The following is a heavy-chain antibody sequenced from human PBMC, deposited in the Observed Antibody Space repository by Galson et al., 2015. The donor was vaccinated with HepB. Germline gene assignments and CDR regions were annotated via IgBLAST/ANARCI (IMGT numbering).Heavy chain of an antibody. CDR3: AKDGGFYGDPLDY. CDR1: GFTFSSYG. D-gene: IGHD4-17*01. V-gene: IGHV3-30*02. Sequence: SLRLSCAASGFTFSSYGMHWVRQAPGKGLEWVAFIRYDGSNKYYADSVKGRFTISRDNSKNTLYLQMNSLRAEDTAVYYCAKDGGFYGDPLDYWGQGTLVTVSS. CDR2: IRYDGSNK. J-gene: IGHJ4*02.